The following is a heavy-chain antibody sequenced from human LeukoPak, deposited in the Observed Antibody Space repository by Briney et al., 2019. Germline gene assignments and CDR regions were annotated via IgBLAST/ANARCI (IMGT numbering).Heavy chain of an antibody. CDR1: GGSISSGGYS. Sequence: SQTLSLTCAVSGGSISSGGYSWSWIRQPPGKGLERIGYIYHSGSTYYNPSLKSRVTISVDRSKNQFSLKLSSVTAADTAVYYCAREGGYSPRGGMDVWGQGTTVTVSS. D-gene: IGHD3-22*01. V-gene: IGHV4-30-2*01. CDR2: IYHSGST. CDR3: AREGGYSPRGGMDV. J-gene: IGHJ6*02.